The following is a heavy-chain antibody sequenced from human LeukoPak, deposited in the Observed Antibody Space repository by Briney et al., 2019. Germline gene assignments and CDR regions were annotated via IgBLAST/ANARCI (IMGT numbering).Heavy chain of an antibody. CDR2: IIPIFGTA. CDR3: ARDGSLGYCSSTSCYTHWYFDL. V-gene: IGHV1-69*13. D-gene: IGHD2-2*02. Sequence: SVKVSCKASGGTFSSYAISWVRQAPGQGLEWTGGIIPIFGTANYAQKFQGRVTITADESTSTAYMELSSLRSEDTAVYYCARDGSLGYCSSTSCYTHWYFDLWGRGTLVTVSS. CDR1: GGTFSSYA. J-gene: IGHJ2*01.